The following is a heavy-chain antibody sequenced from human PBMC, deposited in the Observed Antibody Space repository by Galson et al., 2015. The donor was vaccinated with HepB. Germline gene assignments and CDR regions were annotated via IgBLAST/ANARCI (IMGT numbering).Heavy chain of an antibody. J-gene: IGHJ4*02. Sequence: SLRLSCAASGFTLSSNYMNWVRQPPGKGLEWVSIIYSGGSTDYADSVRGRFTISRDDSKNTLYLQMNSLTAEDTAMYYCARSGAGDSFDYWGQGTLVTVSS. CDR3: ARSGAGDSFDY. CDR2: IYSGGST. V-gene: IGHV3-53*01. CDR1: GFTLSSNY. D-gene: IGHD1-26*01.